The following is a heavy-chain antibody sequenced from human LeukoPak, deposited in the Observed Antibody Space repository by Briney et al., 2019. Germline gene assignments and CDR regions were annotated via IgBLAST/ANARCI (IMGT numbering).Heavy chain of an antibody. V-gene: IGHV1-2*02. CDR1: GYTFTGYY. J-gene: IGHJ4*02. Sequence: ASVKVSCKASGYTFTGYYMHWVRQAPGQGLEWMGWINPNSGGTNYAQKFQGRVTMTRDTSISTAYMELSRLRSDDTAVHHCAIIAVAEPFDYWGQGTLVTVSS. CDR3: AIIAVAEPFDY. CDR2: INPNSGGT. D-gene: IGHD6-19*01.